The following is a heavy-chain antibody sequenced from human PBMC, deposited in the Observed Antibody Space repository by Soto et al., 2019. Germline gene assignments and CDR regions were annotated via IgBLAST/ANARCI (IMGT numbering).Heavy chain of an antibody. Sequence: QITLKESGPTLVKPTQTLTLTCNVSGVSLSTGGVGVGWIRHPPGKALEWLALIYWDDDQRSSPSLKSRLPTTKDTSKNQVVLTLTNTAPEDTATYYCAHMRAAKFDYWGQGTLVTVSS. CDR2: IYWDDDQ. D-gene: IGHD2-15*01. V-gene: IGHV2-5*02. J-gene: IGHJ4*02. CDR1: GVSLSTGGVG. CDR3: AHMRAAKFDY.